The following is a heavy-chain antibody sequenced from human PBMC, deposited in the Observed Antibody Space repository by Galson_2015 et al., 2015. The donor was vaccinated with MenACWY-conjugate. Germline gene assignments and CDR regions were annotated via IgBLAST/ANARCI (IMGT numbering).Heavy chain of an antibody. CDR3: ARAYHETMTTAYWYFDL. Sequence: SLRLSCAASGFTFSSYWMHWVRQAPGKGLVWVSHINNDGSSTTYADSVKGRFTISRDNAKNTLYLQMNSLRAEDTAVYYCARAYHETMTTAYWYFDLWGRGTLVTVSS. V-gene: IGHV3-74*01. CDR1: GFTFSSYW. CDR2: INNDGSST. J-gene: IGHJ2*01. D-gene: IGHD4-17*01.